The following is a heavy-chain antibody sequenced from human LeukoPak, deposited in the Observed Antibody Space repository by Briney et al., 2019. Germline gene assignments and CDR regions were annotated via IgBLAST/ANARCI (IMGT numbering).Heavy chain of an antibody. D-gene: IGHD5-24*01. CDR1: GGSFSGYY. CDR3: AREMATIFDY. J-gene: IGHJ4*02. V-gene: IGHV4-34*01. CDR2: INHSGST. Sequence: PSETLSLTCAVYGGSFSGYYWSWIRQPPGKGLEWIGEINHSGSTNYNPSLKSRVTMSLDTSKNQFSLKLSSVTAADTAVYYCAREMATIFDYWGQGTLVTVSS.